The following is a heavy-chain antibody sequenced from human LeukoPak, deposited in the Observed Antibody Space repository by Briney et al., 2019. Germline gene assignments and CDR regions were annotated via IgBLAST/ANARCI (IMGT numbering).Heavy chain of an antibody. CDR2: IWYDGSNK. CDR1: GFTFSSYG. V-gene: IGHV3-33*01. Sequence: GGSLRLSCAASGFTFSSYGMHWVRQAPGKGLEWVAVIWYDGSNKYYADSVKGRFTISRDNSKNTLYLQMNSLRAEDTAVYYRARDHDSGDPPSWGQGTLVTVSS. D-gene: IGHD6-19*01. J-gene: IGHJ4*02. CDR3: ARDHDSGDPPS.